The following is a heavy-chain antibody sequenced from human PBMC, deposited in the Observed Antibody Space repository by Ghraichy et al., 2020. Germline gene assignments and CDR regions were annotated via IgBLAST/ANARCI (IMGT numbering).Heavy chain of an antibody. V-gene: IGHV3-30*01. J-gene: IGHJ4*02. D-gene: IGHD2-21*02. CDR2: ISFDGSNE. Sequence: GGSLRLSCAASGFTFSDYTMHWVRQAPGKGLEWVAVISFDGSNEYYADSVKGRFTISRDKSKNTLYLQMNSLRSEDTAIYYCSRDGLRVTGEDYFDYWGQGTLVTVSS. CDR1: GFTFSDYT. CDR3: SRDGLRVTGEDYFDY.